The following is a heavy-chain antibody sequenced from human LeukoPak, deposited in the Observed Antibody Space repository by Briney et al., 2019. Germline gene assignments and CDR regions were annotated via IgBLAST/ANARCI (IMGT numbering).Heavy chain of an antibody. CDR2: INPNSGGT. Sequence: ASVKVSCKASGYTFTGYYMHWVRQAPGQGLEWMGWINPNSGGTNYAQKFQGRVTMTRDTSTSTAYMELSRLRSDDTAVYYCSREPDYSEYDYWGQGTLVTVSS. D-gene: IGHD4-11*01. CDR3: SREPDYSEYDY. J-gene: IGHJ4*02. V-gene: IGHV1-2*02. CDR1: GYTFTGYY.